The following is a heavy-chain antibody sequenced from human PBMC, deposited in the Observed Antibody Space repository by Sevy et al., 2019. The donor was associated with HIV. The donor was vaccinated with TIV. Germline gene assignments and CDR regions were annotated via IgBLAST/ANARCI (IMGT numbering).Heavy chain of an antibody. CDR3: ARDRNNYDSSGYPKGMDV. CDR1: GYTFTRYG. V-gene: IGHV1-18*01. Sequence: ASVKVSCKASGYTFTRYGISWVRQAPGQGLEWMGWISGNNDYTNYAQKIQGRVTMTTDTSTSVAYMELRSLRSDDTAAYYCARDRNNYDSSGYPKGMDVWGQGTTVTVSS. D-gene: IGHD3-22*01. J-gene: IGHJ6*02. CDR2: ISGNNDYT.